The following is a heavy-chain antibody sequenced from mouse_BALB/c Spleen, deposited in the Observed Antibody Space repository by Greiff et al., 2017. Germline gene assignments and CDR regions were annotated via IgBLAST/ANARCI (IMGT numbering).Heavy chain of an antibody. V-gene: IGHV5-12-2*01. CDR1: GFTFSSYT. CDR2: ISNGGGST. CDR3: ARLGSSWFAY. J-gene: IGHJ3*01. Sequence: DVMLVESGGGLVQPGGSLKLSCAASGFTFSSYTMSWVRQTPEKRLEWVAYISNGGGSTYYPDTVKGRFTISRDNDKNTLYLQMSSLKSEDTAMYYCARLGSSWFAYWGQGTLVTVSA.